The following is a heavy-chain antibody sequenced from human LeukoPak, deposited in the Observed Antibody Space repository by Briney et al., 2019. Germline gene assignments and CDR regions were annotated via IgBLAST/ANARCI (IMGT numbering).Heavy chain of an antibody. CDR2: INPNDGDT. Sequence: ASVKVSCKASGYTFTDYYMHWVRQAPGQGFEWMGWINPNDGDTNYAQKFQGRVTMTRDTSISTAHMEVSRLRSDDTAVYYCARANFLYCSSTTCLFDYWAREPWLPSRQ. CDR3: ARANFLYCSSTTCLFDY. CDR1: GYTFTDYY. J-gene: IGHJ4*02. D-gene: IGHD2-2*01. V-gene: IGHV1-2*02.